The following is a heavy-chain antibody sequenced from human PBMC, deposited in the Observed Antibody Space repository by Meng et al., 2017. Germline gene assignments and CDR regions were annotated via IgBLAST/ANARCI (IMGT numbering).Heavy chain of an antibody. J-gene: IGHJ4*02. D-gene: IGHD3-22*01. Sequence: SVKVSCKASGGTFSSYAISWVRQAPGQGLEWMGGIIPIFGTANYAQKFQGRVTITADESTSTAYMELSSLRSEDTAVYYCARAGTYYYDSSGYYTLDYLGQGTLVTVSS. V-gene: IGHV1-69*13. CDR1: GGTFSSYA. CDR2: IIPIFGTA. CDR3: ARAGTYYYDSSGYYTLDY.